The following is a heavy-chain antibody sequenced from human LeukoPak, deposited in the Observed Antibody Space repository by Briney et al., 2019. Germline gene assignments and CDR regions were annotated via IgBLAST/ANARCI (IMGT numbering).Heavy chain of an antibody. CDR2: IIPTITSI. D-gene: IGHD3-22*01. CDR3: VRLRRNSDRSGYYYFYNY. Sequence: GRSLRLSCAASGFTFTDYSISCVRQPPGKWIEWVSSIIPTITSIYYADAVKGRFTISRDNAKSSLYLQMNSLRAEDTARYYCVRLRRNSDRSGYYYFYNYWGQGTLVTVSS. J-gene: IGHJ4*02. CDR1: GFTFTDYS. V-gene: IGHV3-21*01.